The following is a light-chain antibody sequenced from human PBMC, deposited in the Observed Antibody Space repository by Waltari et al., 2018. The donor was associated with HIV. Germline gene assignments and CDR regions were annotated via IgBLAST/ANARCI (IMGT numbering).Light chain of an antibody. V-gene: IGKV2-24*01. CDR1: QSLVHSDGSTY. J-gene: IGKJ2*02. CDR2: RAN. CDR3: MQATEFPRT. Sequence: EIIMTQTPNSSRVTVGQPASVSCRSSQSLVHSDGSTYLSWFHQRPGQPPRLIVFRANWRISGVPDRITGGGAGTDFTLKISRVEPEDVGVYYCMQATEFPRTFGQGTKLEIK.